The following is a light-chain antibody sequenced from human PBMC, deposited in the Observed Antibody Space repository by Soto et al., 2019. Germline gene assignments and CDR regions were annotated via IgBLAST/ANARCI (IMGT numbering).Light chain of an antibody. Sequence: DIQMTQSPSSLSASVGDRVTITCRASQSVSSSLNWYQQKPGKAPKLLIYAASSLQSGVPSRFSGSGSGTDFTLTISSLQPEDFATYYCQQSYTTHRTCGQGTKVEIK. CDR1: QSVSSS. V-gene: IGKV1-39*01. CDR2: AAS. CDR3: QQSYTTHRT. J-gene: IGKJ1*01.